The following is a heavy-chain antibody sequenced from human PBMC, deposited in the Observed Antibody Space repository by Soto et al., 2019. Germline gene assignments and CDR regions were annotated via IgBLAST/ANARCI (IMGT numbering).Heavy chain of an antibody. CDR1: GGSISTSNW. J-gene: IGHJ4*02. D-gene: IGHD1-1*01. Sequence: QVQLQESGPGLVKRSGTLSLTCAVSGGSISTSNWWSWVRHPPGKGLEWIGEVYHSGSTNYNPSFKSRVAMSVDKSKNQFSLKLNSVTAADTALYYCARTSTSGTRFDYWGQGSLVTVSS. V-gene: IGHV4-4*02. CDR3: ARTSTSGTRFDY. CDR2: VYHSGST.